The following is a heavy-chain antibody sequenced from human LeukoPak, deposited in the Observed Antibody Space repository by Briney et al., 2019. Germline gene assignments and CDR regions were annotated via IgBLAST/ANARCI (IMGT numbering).Heavy chain of an antibody. D-gene: IGHD2-15*01. V-gene: IGHV4-59*08. CDR3: ARRMKLAAKGDAFDI. CDR1: GDSINSDY. J-gene: IGHJ3*02. CDR2: TYYSGST. Sequence: SETLSLTCTVSGDSINSDYWNWIRQPPGKGLEWIGFTYYSGSTNYNPSLKSRVTISVDASRSHFSLKLTSVTAADTAVYYCARRMKLAAKGDAFDIWGQGTMVTVSS.